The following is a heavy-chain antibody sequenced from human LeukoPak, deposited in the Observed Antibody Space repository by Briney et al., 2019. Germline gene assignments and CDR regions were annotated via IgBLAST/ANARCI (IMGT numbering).Heavy chain of an antibody. CDR1: GFTFSSYA. Sequence: PGRSLRLSCAASGFTFSSYAMHWVRQAPGKGLEWVAVISYDGSNKYYADSVKGRFTISRDNSKNTLYLQMNSLRAEDTAVYYCARDYPYYDILTGYYKYYYYGMDVWGQGTTVTVSS. V-gene: IGHV3-30-3*01. CDR3: ARDYPYYDILTGYYKYYYYGMDV. CDR2: ISYDGSNK. J-gene: IGHJ6*02. D-gene: IGHD3-9*01.